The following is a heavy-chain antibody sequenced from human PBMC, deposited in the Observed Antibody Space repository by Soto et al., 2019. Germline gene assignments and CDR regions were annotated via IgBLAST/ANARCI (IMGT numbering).Heavy chain of an antibody. D-gene: IGHD2-2*01. Sequence: QVQLVQSGAEMKKPGASVRVSCKTSGDTFGTSVFHWVRQAPGQGLEWMGWISAYNGNTYYIQKLQGRVTMTTDTSTSTAYTELRSMKSDDTAVYFCARDELVVVPSALDIWGQGTMVTVSS. J-gene: IGHJ3*02. CDR2: ISAYNGNT. CDR1: GDTFGTSV. V-gene: IGHV1-18*01. CDR3: ARDELVVVPSALDI.